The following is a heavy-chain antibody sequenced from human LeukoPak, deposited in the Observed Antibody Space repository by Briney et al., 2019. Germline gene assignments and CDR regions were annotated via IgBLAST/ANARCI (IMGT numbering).Heavy chain of an antibody. J-gene: IGHJ4*02. V-gene: IGHV5-10-1*01. CDR1: GYSFTSYL. CDR3: AISLWIRRFDY. D-gene: IGHD5-18*01. Sequence: GESLKISCKGSGYSFTSYLITWVRQMPGKGLEWMGNIDPSDSHTNYSPSFQSHVTISADKSISTAYLQWSSLKASDTAMYYCAISLWIRRFDYWGQGTLVTVSS. CDR2: IDPSDSHT.